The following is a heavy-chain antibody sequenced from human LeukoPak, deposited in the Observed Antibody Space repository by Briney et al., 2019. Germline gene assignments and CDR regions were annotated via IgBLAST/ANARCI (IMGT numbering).Heavy chain of an antibody. V-gene: IGHV4-34*01. CDR2: INHSGST. CDR1: GGSFSGYY. J-gene: IGHJ4*02. CDR3: AREALKGFDY. Sequence: PSETLSLTCAVYGGSFSGYYWSWIRQPPGKGLEWIGEINHSGSTNYNPSLKSRVTISVDTSKKQFSLKLSSVTAADTAVHYCAREALKGFDYWGQGTLVTVSS. D-gene: IGHD4/OR15-4a*01.